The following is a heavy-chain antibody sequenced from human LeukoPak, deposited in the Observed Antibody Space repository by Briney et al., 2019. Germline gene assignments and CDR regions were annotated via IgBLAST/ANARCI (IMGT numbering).Heavy chain of an antibody. Sequence: GGSLRLSCAASGFTFSSYAMSWVRQAPGRGLEWVSAISGSGGSTYYADSVKGRFTISRDNSKNTLYLQMNSLRSEDTAVYYCARDTGAVAGTDGNWFDPWGQGTLVTVSS. D-gene: IGHD6-19*01. CDR1: GFTFSSYA. V-gene: IGHV3-23*01. J-gene: IGHJ5*02. CDR3: ARDTGAVAGTDGNWFDP. CDR2: ISGSGGST.